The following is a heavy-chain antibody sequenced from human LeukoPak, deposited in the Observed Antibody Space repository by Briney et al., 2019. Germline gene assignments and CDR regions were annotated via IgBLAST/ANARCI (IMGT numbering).Heavy chain of an antibody. CDR3: ARRAAAAGTNPYYFDY. Sequence: GESLKISCKGSGYSFTTYWIGWVRRMPGKGLEGIGIIYPGDSDTRYSPSFQGQVTISADKSISTAYLQWSSQKASDTAMYYCARRAAAAGTNPYYFDYWGQGTLVTASS. J-gene: IGHJ4*02. D-gene: IGHD6-13*01. V-gene: IGHV5-51*01. CDR2: IYPGDSDT. CDR1: GYSFTTYW.